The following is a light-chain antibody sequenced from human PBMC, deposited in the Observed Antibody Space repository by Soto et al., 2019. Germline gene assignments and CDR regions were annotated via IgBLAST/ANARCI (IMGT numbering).Light chain of an antibody. V-gene: IGLV2-11*01. CDR3: CSYAGSYPHVV. J-gene: IGLJ2*01. CDR1: SSDVGGYNY. Sequence: QSVLTQPRSVSGSPGQSVTISCTGTSSDVGGYNYVSWYQQHPGKAPKLMIYDVSKRPSGVPDRFSGSKSGNTASLTISGLQAEYEADYYCCSYAGSYPHVVFGGGTKLTVL. CDR2: DVS.